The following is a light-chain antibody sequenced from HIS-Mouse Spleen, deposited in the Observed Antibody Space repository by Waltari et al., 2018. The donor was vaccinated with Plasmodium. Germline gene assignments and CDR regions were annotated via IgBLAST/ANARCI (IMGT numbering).Light chain of an antibody. V-gene: IGLV2-8*01. Sequence: QSALTPPPSASGSPAQSVTTSCTATSSDAGGYNYVHWYQQHPGKAPKLMIYEVSKRPSGVPDRFSGSKSGNTASLTVSGLQAEDEADYYCSSYAGSNNLVFGGGTKLTVL. CDR3: SSYAGSNNLV. J-gene: IGLJ2*01. CDR1: SSDAGGYNY. CDR2: EVS.